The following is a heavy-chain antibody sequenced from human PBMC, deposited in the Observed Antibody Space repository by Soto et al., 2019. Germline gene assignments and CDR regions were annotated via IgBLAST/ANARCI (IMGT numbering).Heavy chain of an antibody. CDR2: IRTKANYYTT. J-gene: IGHJ5*02. V-gene: IGHV3-72*01. Sequence: EVPVVESGVGLVQPGGSLSLSCAASGFPFIDRYIDWVRQATGKGLEWVAGIRTKANYYTTDYDASVKGRFTISIDDSKTSVYLQMNSLKTEDTTVYDCLGVGGTRTWCQGTLVSVSS. CDR1: GFPFIDRY. CDR3: LGVGGTRT. D-gene: IGHD1-26*01.